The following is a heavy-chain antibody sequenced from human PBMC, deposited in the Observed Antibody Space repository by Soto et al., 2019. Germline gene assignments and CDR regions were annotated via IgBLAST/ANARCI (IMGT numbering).Heavy chain of an antibody. J-gene: IGHJ4*02. CDR2: ISGSGGST. Sequence: PGGSLRLSCAASGFTFSNYPMTWVRQAPGKGLEWVSSISGSGGSTYYPDSVKGRFTISRDNSKNTFFLHMNSLRAEDTAVYYCAKEQAHSQADTSSIFDYWGQGTLVTVSS. V-gene: IGHV3-23*01. CDR1: GFTFSNYP. D-gene: IGHD2-2*01. CDR3: AKEQAHSQADTSSIFDY.